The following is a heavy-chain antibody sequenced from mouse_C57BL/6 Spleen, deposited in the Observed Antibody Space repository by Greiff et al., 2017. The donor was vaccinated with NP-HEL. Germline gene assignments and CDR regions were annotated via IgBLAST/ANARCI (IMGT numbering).Heavy chain of an antibody. V-gene: IGHV1-55*01. CDR2: IYPGSGST. Sequence: QVQLQQPGAELVKPGASVKMSCKASGYTFTSYWITWVKQRPGQGLEWIGDIYPGSGSTNYNEKFKSKATLTVDTSSSTAYMQLSSLTSEDAAVYSCARWGGDYAMDYWGQGTSVTVSS. J-gene: IGHJ4*01. CDR1: GYTFTSYW. CDR3: ARWGGDYAMDY.